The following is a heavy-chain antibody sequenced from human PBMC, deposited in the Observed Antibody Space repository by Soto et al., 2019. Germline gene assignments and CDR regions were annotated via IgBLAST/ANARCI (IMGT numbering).Heavy chain of an antibody. CDR3: ARESGRSQQLVDFGY. V-gene: IGHV1-46*01. D-gene: IGHD6-13*01. J-gene: IGHJ4*02. CDR2: INPSGGST. CDR1: GYTFTSYY. Sequence: ASVKVSCKASGYTFTSYYMHWVRHAPGQGLEWMGIINPSGGSTSYAQKLQGRVTMTTDTSTSTAYMELRSLRSDDTAVYYCARESGRSQQLVDFGYWGQGTLVTVSS.